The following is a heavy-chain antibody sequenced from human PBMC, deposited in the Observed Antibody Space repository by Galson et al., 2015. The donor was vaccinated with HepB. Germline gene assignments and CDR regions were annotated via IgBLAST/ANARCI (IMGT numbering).Heavy chain of an antibody. Sequence: SLRLSCAASGFTVSSNYMSWVRQAPGKGLEWVSVIYCGGSTYYADSVKGRFTISRDNSKNTLYLQMNSLRAEDTAVYYYARAVPAADWGQGTLVTVSS. J-gene: IGHJ4*02. V-gene: IGHV3-53*01. CDR2: IYCGGST. CDR3: ARAVPAAD. D-gene: IGHD2-2*01. CDR1: GFTVSSNY.